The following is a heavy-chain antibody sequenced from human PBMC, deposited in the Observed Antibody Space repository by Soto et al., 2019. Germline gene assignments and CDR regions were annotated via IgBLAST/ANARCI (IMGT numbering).Heavy chain of an antibody. CDR2: ISWDGANT. Sequence: EVQLVESGGAVVQPGGSLRLSCAASGFTFDYWTMHWVRRAPGKGLEWVSLISWDGANTYYADSVKGRFTISRDNSKNSLYLQMNSLRSEDTALYYCVKDIRRGRYSYTMGLGYWGQGTLVTVSS. V-gene: IGHV3-43*01. J-gene: IGHJ4*02. CDR3: VKDIRRGRYSYTMGLGY. CDR1: GFTFDYWT. D-gene: IGHD3-16*02.